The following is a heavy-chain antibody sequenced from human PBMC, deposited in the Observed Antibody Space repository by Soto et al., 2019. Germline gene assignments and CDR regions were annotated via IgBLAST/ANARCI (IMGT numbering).Heavy chain of an antibody. CDR2: MYNTGST. CDR3: ARDLWGYCGTDCYPLDV. D-gene: IGHD2-21*02. CDR1: GGTISRYY. Sequence: QVQLQESGPGLVKPSETLSLTCTVSGGTISRYYWSWIRQPPGKGLEWIGYMYNTGSTVYNPSFKSRVTISVDTCKNQVSLKLNSVTAADTAVYYCARDLWGYCGTDCYPLDVWGQGTTVTVSS. V-gene: IGHV4-59*01. J-gene: IGHJ6*02.